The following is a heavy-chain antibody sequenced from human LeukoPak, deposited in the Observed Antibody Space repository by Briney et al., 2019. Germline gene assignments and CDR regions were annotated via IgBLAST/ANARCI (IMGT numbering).Heavy chain of an antibody. J-gene: IGHJ4*02. V-gene: IGHV4-34*01. CDR3: ARRKWLLEYYFDY. Sequence: PSETLSLTCAVYGGSFSGYYWSWIRQPPGKGLEWIGEINHSGSTNYNPSLKGRVTISVDTSKNQFSLKLSSVTAADTAVYYCARRKWLLEYYFDYWGQGTLVTVSS. D-gene: IGHD5-12*01. CDR2: INHSGST. CDR1: GGSFSGYY.